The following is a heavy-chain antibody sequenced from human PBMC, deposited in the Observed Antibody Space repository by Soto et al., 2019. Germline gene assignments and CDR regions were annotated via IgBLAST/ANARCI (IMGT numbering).Heavy chain of an antibody. CDR1: GYTFTSYA. CDR3: AREGQAPYYYYGMDD. Sequence: ASVKVSCKASGYTFTSYAMHWVRQAPGQRLEWMGWINAGNGNTKYSQKFQGRVTITRDTSASTAHMELRSLRSDDTAVYYCAREGQAPYYYYGMDDWGQGILVTVSS. CDR2: INAGNGNT. J-gene: IGHJ6*01. V-gene: IGHV1-3*01.